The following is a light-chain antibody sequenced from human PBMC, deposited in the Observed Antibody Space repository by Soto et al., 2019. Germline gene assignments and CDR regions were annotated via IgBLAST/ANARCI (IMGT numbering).Light chain of an antibody. V-gene: IGKV1-5*03. CDR1: QSITNW. Sequence: DIQTTQSPSTLSASVGDRVTITCRASQSITNWLAWYQQKPGKAPKLLIYKASNLESGAPSRFSGSGSGTEFTTTITSLQPDDFANYYCHQYKRYPWTFGQGTMVVIK. J-gene: IGKJ1*01. CDR2: KAS. CDR3: HQYKRYPWT.